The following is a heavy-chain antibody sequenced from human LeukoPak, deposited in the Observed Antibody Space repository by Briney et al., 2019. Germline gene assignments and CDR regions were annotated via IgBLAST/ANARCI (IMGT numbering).Heavy chain of an antibody. CDR3: ARDPGAYFDY. CDR2: IYYSGST. CDR1: GGSISSYY. V-gene: IGHV4-59*01. Sequence: SETLSLTCTVSGGSISSYYWSWIRQPPGKELEWIGYIYYSGSTNYTSSLKSRVTISVDTSKNQFSLKLSSVTAADTAVYYCARDPGAYFDYWGQGTLVTVSS. J-gene: IGHJ4*02. D-gene: IGHD4/OR15-4a*01.